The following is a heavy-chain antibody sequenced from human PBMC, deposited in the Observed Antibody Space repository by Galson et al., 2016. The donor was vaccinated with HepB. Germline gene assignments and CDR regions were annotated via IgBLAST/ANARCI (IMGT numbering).Heavy chain of an antibody. CDR3: AKDITPDGCYAVDS. CDR1: GFSFEDYA. J-gene: IGHJ4*02. CDR2: IRGGGENI. V-gene: IGHV3-23*01. D-gene: IGHD2-2*01. Sequence: SLRLSCAASGFSFEDYAMHWVRQAPGKGLEWVSVIRGGGENIYYADSVKGRFTISRDNSKTIVYLHMHNLRAEHTALYYCAKDITPDGCYAVDSWGQGTLVSVSS.